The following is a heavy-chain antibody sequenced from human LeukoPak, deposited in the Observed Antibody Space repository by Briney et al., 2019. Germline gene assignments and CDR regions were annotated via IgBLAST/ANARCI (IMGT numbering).Heavy chain of an antibody. CDR2: ISSYNAGT. D-gene: IGHD4-17*01. CDR1: GYTFTSYG. V-gene: IGHV1-18*04. J-gene: IGHJ4*02. Sequence: ASVKVSCKASGYTFTSYGISWVRQAPGQGLEWMGWISSYNAGTSYAQKFQGRVTMTTDTSTSTAYMELRSLRSDDTAVYYCARGDTDHGTYYFGYWGQGTLVTVSS. CDR3: ARGDTDHGTYYFGY.